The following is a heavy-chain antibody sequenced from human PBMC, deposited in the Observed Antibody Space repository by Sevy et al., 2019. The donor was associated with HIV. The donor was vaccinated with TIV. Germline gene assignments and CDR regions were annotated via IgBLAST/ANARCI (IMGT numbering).Heavy chain of an antibody. CDR3: ARESREIRFDT. CDR1: GFNFSNYA. CDR2: IWYAGSNK. Sequence: GGSLRLSCAASGFNFSNYAMHWVRQAPGKGLEWVALIWYAGSNKNYADSNSMKGRFTISRDNSKNTLYLQMNNLRADDTAVYYCARESREIRFDTWGQGTLVTVSS. V-gene: IGHV3-33*01. J-gene: IGHJ5*02.